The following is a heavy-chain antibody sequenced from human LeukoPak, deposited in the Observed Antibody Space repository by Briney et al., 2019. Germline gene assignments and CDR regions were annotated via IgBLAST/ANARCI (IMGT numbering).Heavy chain of an antibody. D-gene: IGHD6-19*01. J-gene: IGHJ3*02. CDR3: ARDPSSSGWLDDAFDI. V-gene: IGHV4-4*07. CDR2: IYTSGNT. Sequence: PSETLSLTCTVSGGSISSYYWSWVRQPAGKGLERIGRIYTSGNTNYNPSLKSRVTMSVDTSKNQFSLKLSSVTAADTAVYYFARDPSSSGWLDDAFDIWGQGTMVTVSS. CDR1: GGSISSYY.